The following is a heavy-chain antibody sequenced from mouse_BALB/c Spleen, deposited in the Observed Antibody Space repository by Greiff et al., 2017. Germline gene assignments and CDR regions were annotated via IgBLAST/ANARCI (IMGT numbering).Heavy chain of an antibody. J-gene: IGHJ3*01. CDR3: VRDDSSGYVRFAY. CDR2: IWGDGST. V-gene: IGHV2-6-7*01. Sequence: QVQLKQSGPGLVAPSQSLSITCTVSGFSLTGYGVNWVRQPPGKGLEWLGMIWGDGSTDYNSALKSRLSISKDNSKSQVFLKMNSLQTDDTAIYYCVRDDSSGYVRFAYWGQGTLVTVSA. D-gene: IGHD3-2*01. CDR1: GFSLTGYG.